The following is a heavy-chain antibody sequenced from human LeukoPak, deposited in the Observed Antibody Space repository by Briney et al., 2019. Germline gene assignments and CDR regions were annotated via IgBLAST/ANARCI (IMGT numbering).Heavy chain of an antibody. V-gene: IGHV1-2*02. J-gene: IGHJ4*02. D-gene: IGHD1-1*01. CDR3: ARSPPTTYHCDS. CDR1: GYTFTGCY. CDR2: INPNSGGT. Sequence: ASVKVSCKSSGYTFTGCYMHGVRQAPGQGLEWMGWINPNSGGTNYAQKFQGRVTMTRDTSINTAYMELSRLRTDDTVVYYCARSPPTTYHCDSWGQGTLVTVSS.